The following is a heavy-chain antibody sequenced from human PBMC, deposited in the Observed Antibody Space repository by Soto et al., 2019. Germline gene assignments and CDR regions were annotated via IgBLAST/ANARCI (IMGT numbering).Heavy chain of an antibody. CDR3: VRQIYDSDTGPNFQYYFDS. CDR2: IDPSDSQT. D-gene: IGHD3-22*01. V-gene: IGHV5-10-1*01. CDR1: GYSFTSYW. J-gene: IGHJ4*02. Sequence: GESLKISCKGSGYSFTSYWIGWVRQMPGKGLEWMGRIDPSDSQTYYSPSFRGHVTISVTKSITTVFLQWSSLRASDTAMYYCVRQIYDSDTGPNFQYYFDSWGQGTPVTVSS.